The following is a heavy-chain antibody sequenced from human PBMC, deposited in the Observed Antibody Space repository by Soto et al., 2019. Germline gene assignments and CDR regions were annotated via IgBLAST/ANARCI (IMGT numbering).Heavy chain of an antibody. Sequence: QVQLQQWGAGLLKPSETLSLTCAVYGGSFSGYYWSWIRQPPGKGLEWIGEIIHSGSTNYNPSLTSRVPISVDTSKHQFSLKLRSVTAADTAVYYCARGPGSSSARVRYYYYGMDVWGQGTTVTVSS. CDR2: IIHSGST. V-gene: IGHV4-34*01. J-gene: IGHJ6*02. CDR1: GGSFSGYY. D-gene: IGHD6-6*01. CDR3: ARGPGSSSARVRYYYYGMDV.